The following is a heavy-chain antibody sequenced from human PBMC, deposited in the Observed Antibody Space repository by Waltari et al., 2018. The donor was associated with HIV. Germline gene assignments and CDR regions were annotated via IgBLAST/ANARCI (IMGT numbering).Heavy chain of an antibody. D-gene: IGHD1-26*01. Sequence: QVQLEESGGGVVQPGGSLRLSCYASGFVFRTYGMHWVRQAPGKGLEWVAFIRFDGSNKYYVDSVKGRFTISRDNSKNTLYLQIDSLRAEDTAVYYCAKQWERPYYGMDAWGQGTTVTVSS. J-gene: IGHJ6*02. CDR2: IRFDGSNK. V-gene: IGHV3-30*02. CDR3: AKQWERPYYGMDA. CDR1: GFVFRTYG.